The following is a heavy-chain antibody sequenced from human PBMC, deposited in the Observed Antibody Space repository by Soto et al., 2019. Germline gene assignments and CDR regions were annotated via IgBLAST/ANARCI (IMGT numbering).Heavy chain of an antibody. CDR3: ARQIYDSSGYYYAY. CDR1: GGPISSSSYY. V-gene: IGHV4-39*01. D-gene: IGHD3-22*01. J-gene: IGHJ4*02. CDR2: IYSLGNT. Sequence: QMQLQESGPGLVKPSETLSLTCTASGGPISSSSYYWGWIRLPPGQGLEWLGTIYSLGNTYYNPSLKSRVTISVDKSKSQLFLKLSSVTAPDTAVYYCARQIYDSSGYYYAYWGQGTLVTVSS.